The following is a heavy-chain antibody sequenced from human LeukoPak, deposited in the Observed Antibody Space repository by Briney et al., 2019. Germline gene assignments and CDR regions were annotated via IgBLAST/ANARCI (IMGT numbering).Heavy chain of an antibody. V-gene: IGHV4-39*01. CDR3: ARLPTGYPNWFDP. J-gene: IGHJ5*02. CDR1: GGSIISSSSY. CDR2: ISYGGNT. D-gene: IGHD3-9*01. Sequence: PSETLSLTCTVSGGSIISSSSYWGWIRQPPGKGLEWIGSISYGGNTFYNPSLKSRVTTSLDTSRSQFSLKLDSVTATDTAVYYCARLPTGYPNWFDPWGQGTLVTVSS.